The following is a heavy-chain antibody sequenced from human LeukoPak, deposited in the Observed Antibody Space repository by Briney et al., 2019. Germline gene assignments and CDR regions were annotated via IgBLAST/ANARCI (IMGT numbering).Heavy chain of an antibody. V-gene: IGHV1-8*01. Sequence: ASVKVSCKASGYTFTSYDINWVRQATGQGLEWMGWMNPNSGNTGYAQKFQGRVTMTRNTSISTAYMELSSLRSEDTAVYYCARSSWYREDFDYWGQGTLVTVSS. D-gene: IGHD6-13*01. CDR2: MNPNSGNT. J-gene: IGHJ4*02. CDR3: ARSSWYREDFDY. CDR1: GYTFTSYD.